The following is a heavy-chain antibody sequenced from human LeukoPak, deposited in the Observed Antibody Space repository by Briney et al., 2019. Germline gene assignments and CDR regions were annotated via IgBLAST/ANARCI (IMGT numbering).Heavy chain of an antibody. CDR3: ARCLVGAGDLDY. J-gene: IGHJ4*02. CDR2: INPSGGST. Sequence: ASVKASCKASGYTFTSYYLHWVRQAPGQGLEWVGIINPSGGSTSYAQKFQGRVTMARDASTSTVYMELSGLRSEDTAVYYCARCLVGAGDLDYWGQGTLVTVSS. V-gene: IGHV1-46*01. D-gene: IGHD1-26*01. CDR1: GYTFTSYY.